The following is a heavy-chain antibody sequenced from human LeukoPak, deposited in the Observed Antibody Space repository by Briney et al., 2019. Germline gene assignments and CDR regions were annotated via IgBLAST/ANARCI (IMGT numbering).Heavy chain of an antibody. CDR2: IYPGDSDT. D-gene: IGHD3-22*01. CDR3: ARRGYYDSSGYRHDAFDI. V-gene: IGHV5-51*01. J-gene: IGHJ3*02. Sequence: GESLKISFKGSGYSFTSYWIGWVRQMPGKGLEWMGIIYPGDSDTRYSPSFQGQVTISADKSISTAYLQWSSLKASDTAMYYCARRGYYDSSGYRHDAFDIWGQGTMVTVSS. CDR1: GYSFTSYW.